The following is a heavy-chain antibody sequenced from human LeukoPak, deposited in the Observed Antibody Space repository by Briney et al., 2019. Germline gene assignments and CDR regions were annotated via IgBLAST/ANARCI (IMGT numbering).Heavy chain of an antibody. D-gene: IGHD1-26*01. V-gene: IGHV5-51*01. J-gene: IGHJ4*02. CDR1: GYSFASYW. CDR3: ARPRPRAGDYFDY. CDR2: IYPGDSDT. Sequence: GESLKISCKGSGYSFASYWIGWVRQMPGKGLEWMGIIYPGDSDTRYSPSFQGQVTISADKSISTAYLQWSSLEAPDTAMYYCARPRPRAGDYFDYWGQGTLVTVSS.